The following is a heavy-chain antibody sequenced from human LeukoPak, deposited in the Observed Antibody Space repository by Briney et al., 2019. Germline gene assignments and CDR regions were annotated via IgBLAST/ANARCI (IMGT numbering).Heavy chain of an antibody. Sequence: GGSLRLSCAASGFTFSSYEMNWVRQAPGKGLEWVSYISSGGSTIYYADSVKGRFTISRDNAKNSLYLQMNSLRAEDTAVYYCARSSGGWTSFDYWGQGTRVTVSS. CDR3: ARSSGGWTSFDY. CDR2: ISSGGSTI. V-gene: IGHV3-48*03. CDR1: GFTFSSYE. D-gene: IGHD6-19*01. J-gene: IGHJ4*02.